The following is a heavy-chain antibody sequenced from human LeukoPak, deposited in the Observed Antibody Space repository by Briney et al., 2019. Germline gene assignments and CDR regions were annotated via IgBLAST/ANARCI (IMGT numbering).Heavy chain of an antibody. J-gene: IGHJ5*02. CDR2: ISGSGGGT. Sequence: GGSLRLSCAASGFTFSNYAITWVRQAPGKGLEWVSAISGSGGGTKYADSVKGRFTISRDNSKNTLYLQTNSLRAEDTAVYYCAKEKWESGWFDPWGQGTLVTVSS. D-gene: IGHD1-26*01. CDR1: GFTFSNYA. CDR3: AKEKWESGWFDP. V-gene: IGHV3-23*01.